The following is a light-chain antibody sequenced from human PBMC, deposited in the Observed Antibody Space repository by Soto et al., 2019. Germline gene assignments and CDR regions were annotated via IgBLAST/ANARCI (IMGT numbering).Light chain of an antibody. CDR1: QSVSSY. CDR3: QQRSNWPMCT. V-gene: IGKV3-11*01. J-gene: IGKJ2*02. Sequence: EIVLTQSPATLSLSPGERATLSCRASQSVSSYLAWYQQKPGQAPRLLIYDASNRATGIPARFSGSGSGTDFTLTISSLEPEAFAVYYCQQRSNWPMCTFGQGTKLEIK. CDR2: DAS.